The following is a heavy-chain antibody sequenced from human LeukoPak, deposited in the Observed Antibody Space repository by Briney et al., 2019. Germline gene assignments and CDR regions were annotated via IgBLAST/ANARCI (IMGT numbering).Heavy chain of an antibody. D-gene: IGHD6-19*01. V-gene: IGHV5-51*01. CDR1: GYSFNTYW. CDR2: IYPGDSDA. CDR3: ARTHLYSSGWPDAFDI. J-gene: IGHJ3*02. Sequence: GESLKISCKGSGYSFNTYWIGWVRQMPGKGLEWMGIIYPGDSDARYSPSFQGQVTISVDKSISTAYLQWRSLKASDTAIYYCARTHLYSSGWPDAFDIWGQGTMVTVSS.